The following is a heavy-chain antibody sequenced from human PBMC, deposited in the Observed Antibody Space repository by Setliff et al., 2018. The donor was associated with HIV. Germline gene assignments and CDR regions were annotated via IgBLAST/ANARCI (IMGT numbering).Heavy chain of an antibody. CDR1: GVTFSSYS. J-gene: IGHJ6*03. V-gene: IGHV3-48*01. CDR3: ARVQYFNSGGYWATIRHYYYMDV. CDR2: ISRNSDTI. D-gene: IGHD3-22*01. Sequence: PGGSLRLSCAASGVTFSSYSMNWVRQAPGKGLEWLSYISRNSDTIHYADSVKGRFTISRDNAENSLFLQMNSLRAEDTAVYYCARVQYFNSGGYWATIRHYYYMDVWGKGTAVTVSS.